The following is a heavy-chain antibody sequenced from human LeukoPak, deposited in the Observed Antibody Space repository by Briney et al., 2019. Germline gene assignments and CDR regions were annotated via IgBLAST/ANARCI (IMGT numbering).Heavy chain of an antibody. CDR2: IKSDGRT. Sequence: PGGSLRLSCAASGFTLSSYWMHWVRQAPGKGLVWVXXIKSDGRTNYADSVKGRFTISRDNAKNTVSLQMNSLRAEDTGVYYCARAPSEIGGYYPEYFRHWGQGTLVIVSS. J-gene: IGHJ1*01. V-gene: IGHV3-74*01. CDR3: ARAPSEIGGYYPEYFRH. CDR1: GFTLSSYW. D-gene: IGHD3-22*01.